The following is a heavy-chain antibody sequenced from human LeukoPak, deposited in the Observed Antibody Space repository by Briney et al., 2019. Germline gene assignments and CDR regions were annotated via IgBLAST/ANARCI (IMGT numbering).Heavy chain of an antibody. D-gene: IGHD2-15*01. V-gene: IGHV3-30*02. J-gene: IGHJ4*02. Sequence: GGSLRLSCAASGLTFSSYGMHWVRQAPGKGLEWVAFIRYDGSDKYYADSVKGRFTISRDNSKNTLSLQMNSLRDEDTAVYYCARDLVGGDHRCFDHWGQGTLLTVSS. CDR2: IRYDGSDK. CDR1: GLTFSSYG. CDR3: ARDLVGGDHRCFDH.